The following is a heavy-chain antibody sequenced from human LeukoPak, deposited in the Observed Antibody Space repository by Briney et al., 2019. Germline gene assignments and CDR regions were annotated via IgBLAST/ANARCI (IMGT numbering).Heavy chain of an antibody. V-gene: IGHV4-4*02. CDR3: ARDEYGSGSYPNWFDP. CDR1: GGSITSSNW. Sequence: SGTLSLTCAVSGGSITSSNWWSWVRQPPGKGLAWIGEIYHSGSTNYNPSLKSRVTISVDKSKNQFSLKLSSVTAADTAVYYCARDEYGSGSYPNWFDPWGQGTLVTVSS. J-gene: IGHJ5*02. CDR2: IYHSGST. D-gene: IGHD3-10*01.